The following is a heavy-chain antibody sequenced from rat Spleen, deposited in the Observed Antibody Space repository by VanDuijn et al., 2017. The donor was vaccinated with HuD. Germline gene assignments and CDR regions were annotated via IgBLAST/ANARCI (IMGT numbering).Heavy chain of an antibody. D-gene: IGHD1-12*02. CDR1: GFSIASAFG. CDR2: INSAGST. J-gene: IGHJ2*01. V-gene: IGHV3-3*01. CDR3: VGSPHHAGSYPFDY. Sequence: VQLQESGPGLVKPSQSLSLTCSVTGFSIASAFGWSWIRKFPGNKLEYMGYINSAGSTNYNPPLTSQISITRDTSRNQFFLHLTSVTPDDSATFSCVGSPHHAGSYPFDYLGHVIMVTVSS.